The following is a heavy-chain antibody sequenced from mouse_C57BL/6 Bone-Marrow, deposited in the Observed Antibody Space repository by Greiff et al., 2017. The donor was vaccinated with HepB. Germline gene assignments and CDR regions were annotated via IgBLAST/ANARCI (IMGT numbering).Heavy chain of an antibody. CDR1: GYTFTSYW. CDR3: TDDYDYAMDY. Sequence: VQLKQSGTVLARPGASVKMSCKTSGYTFTSYWMHWVKQRPGQGLEWIGAIYPGNSDTSYNQKFKGKAKLTAVTSDSTAYLELSSLTNEDSAVYYCTDDYDYAMDYWGQGTSVTVSS. V-gene: IGHV1-5*01. J-gene: IGHJ4*01. CDR2: IYPGNSDT. D-gene: IGHD2-4*01.